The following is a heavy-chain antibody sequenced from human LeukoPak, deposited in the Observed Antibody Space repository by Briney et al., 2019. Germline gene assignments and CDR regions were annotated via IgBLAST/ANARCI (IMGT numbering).Heavy chain of an antibody. CDR1: GGSISSYY. CDR2: IYYSGST. CDR3: ARAPVLVGYYYMDV. Sequence: SETLSLTCTVSGGSISSYYWSWIRQPPGKGLEWIGYIYYSGSTNYNPSLKSRVTISVDTSKNQFSLKLSSVTAADTAVYYRARAPVLVGYYYMDVWGKGTTVTVSS. D-gene: IGHD6-6*01. J-gene: IGHJ6*03. V-gene: IGHV4-59*01.